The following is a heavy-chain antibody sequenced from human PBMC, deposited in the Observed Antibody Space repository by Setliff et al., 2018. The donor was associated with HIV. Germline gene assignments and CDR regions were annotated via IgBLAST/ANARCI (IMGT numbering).Heavy chain of an antibody. CDR3: VAYYDILTGYYPTGGWFDP. CDR1: GYTFTDYY. Sequence: ASVKVSCKASGYTFTDYYMHWVRQAPGQGLEWMGRINPNSGGTNYAQKFQGRVTMTRDTSISTAYMELSRLRSDDTAVYYCVAYYDILTGYYPTGGWFDPWGQGTLVTVSS. V-gene: IGHV1-2*06. CDR2: INPNSGGT. J-gene: IGHJ5*02. D-gene: IGHD3-9*01.